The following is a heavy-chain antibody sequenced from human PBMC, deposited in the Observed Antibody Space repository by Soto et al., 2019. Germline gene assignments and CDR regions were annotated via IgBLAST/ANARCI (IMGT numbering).Heavy chain of an antibody. J-gene: IGHJ4*02. V-gene: IGHV1-8*01. CDR1: GYTFTSYD. D-gene: IGHD3-3*01. CDR3: ARGASFTYYDFWSGYFETFDY. Sequence: ASVKVSCKASGYTFTSYDINWVRQATGQGLEWMGWMNPNSGNTGYAQKFQGRVTMTRNTSISTAYMELSSLRSEDTAVYYCARGASFTYYDFWSGYFETFDYWGQGTLVTVSS. CDR2: MNPNSGNT.